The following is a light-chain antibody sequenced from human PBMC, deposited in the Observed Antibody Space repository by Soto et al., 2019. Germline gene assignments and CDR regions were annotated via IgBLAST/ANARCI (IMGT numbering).Light chain of an antibody. Sequence: EIVVTQSPGSLSVSPGERATLSCRASQSVRTNLAWYQKKPGQAPRLLIYGASTRATGIPGRFSGSGSGTDFTLTISSLQSEDFAVYYCQQYNNGPMYTFGQGTKLEIK. CDR2: GAS. J-gene: IGKJ2*01. CDR3: QQYNNGPMYT. CDR1: QSVRTN. V-gene: IGKV3D-15*01.